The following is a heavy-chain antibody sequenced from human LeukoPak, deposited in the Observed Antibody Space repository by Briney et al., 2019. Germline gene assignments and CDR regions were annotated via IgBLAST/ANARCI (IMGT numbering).Heavy chain of an antibody. J-gene: IGHJ6*03. CDR1: GFTFSSFD. Sequence: QPGGSLRLSCAASGFTFSSFDMHWVRQPTGQGLEWVSTIGTASDTYYPGSVEGRFTLSRDNAKNPLYLQMNSLTAGDTAVYYCARGPPRGKYYYMDVWGKGTTVTVSS. V-gene: IGHV3-13*01. D-gene: IGHD1-1*01. CDR2: IGTASDT. CDR3: ARGPPRGKYYYMDV.